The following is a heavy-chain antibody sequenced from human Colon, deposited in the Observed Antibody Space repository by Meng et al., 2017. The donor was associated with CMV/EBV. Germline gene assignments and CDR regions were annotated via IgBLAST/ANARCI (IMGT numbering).Heavy chain of an antibody. V-gene: IGHV3-30-3*01. J-gene: IGHJ6*02. CDR2: ISYDGSNK. CDR3: ARARSTSNHGMDV. D-gene: IGHD1-1*01. CDR1: GFTFSSYA. Sequence: GESLKISCAASGFTFSSYAMHWVRQAPGKGLEWVAVISYDGSNKYYADSVKGRFTISRDNSKNTLYLQMSSLRAEDTAVYYCARARSTSNHGMDVWGQGTTVTVSS.